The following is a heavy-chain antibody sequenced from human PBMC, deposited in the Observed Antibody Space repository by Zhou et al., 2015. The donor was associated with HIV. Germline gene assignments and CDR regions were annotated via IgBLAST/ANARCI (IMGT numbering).Heavy chain of an antibody. CDR1: GGTFSSYA. CDR3: ARRREMYYDYVWGSYRWMDYMDV. CDR2: IIPIFGTA. J-gene: IGHJ6*03. V-gene: IGHV1-69*01. Sequence: QVQLVQSGAEVKKPGSSVKVSCKASGGTFSSYAISWVRQAPGQGLEWMGGIIPIFGTANYAQKFQGRVTITADESTSTAYMELSSLRSEDTAVYYCARRREMYYDYVWGSYRWMDYMDVWGKGTTVTVSS. D-gene: IGHD3-16*02.